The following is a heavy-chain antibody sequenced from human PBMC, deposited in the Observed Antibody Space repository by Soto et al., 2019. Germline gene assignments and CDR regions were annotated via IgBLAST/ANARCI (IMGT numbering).Heavy chain of an antibody. J-gene: IGHJ5*02. CDR2: IYYSGST. CDR1: GGSISSGGYY. Sequence: QVQLQESGPELVKPSQTLSLTCTVSGGSISSGGYYWSWIRQHPGKGLEWIGYIYYSGSTYYNPSLKCRVTISEDTSKNQFPLKLSSVPAADTAVYYCGRVEMATKRPSWFDPWGQGTLVTVSS. CDR3: GRVEMATKRPSWFDP. V-gene: IGHV4-31*03. D-gene: IGHD5-12*01.